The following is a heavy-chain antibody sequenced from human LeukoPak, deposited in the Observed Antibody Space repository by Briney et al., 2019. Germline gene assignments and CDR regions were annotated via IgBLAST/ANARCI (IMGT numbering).Heavy chain of an antibody. V-gene: IGHV4-39*01. J-gene: IGHJ4*02. Sequence: ETLSLTCTVSGGSISSSSYYWGWIRQPPGKGLEWIGSIYYSGSTYYNPSLKSRVTISVDTSKNQSSLKLSSVTAADTAVYYCARRDGGSYYWFDYWGQGTLVTVSS. CDR2: IYYSGST. D-gene: IGHD1-26*01. CDR1: GGSISSSSYY. CDR3: ARRDGGSYYWFDY.